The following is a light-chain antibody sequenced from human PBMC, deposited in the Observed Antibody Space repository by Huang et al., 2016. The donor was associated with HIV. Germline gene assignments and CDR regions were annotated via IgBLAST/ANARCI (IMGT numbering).Light chain of an antibody. V-gene: IGKV1-39*01. CDR1: QTITNS. J-gene: IGKJ1*01. CDR2: DAS. CDR3: QQKNSPPWT. Sequence: DIQMTQSPSSLSASVGSRVTISCRASQTITNSLNWYQHKTGKAPKLLIYDASSLQIGVPSRLSGSGSGTDFTLTISSLQPEDFETYYCQQKNSPPWTFGQGTKVEI.